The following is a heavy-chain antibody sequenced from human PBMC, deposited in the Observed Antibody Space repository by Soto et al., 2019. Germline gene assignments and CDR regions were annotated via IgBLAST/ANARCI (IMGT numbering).Heavy chain of an antibody. V-gene: IGHV1-3*01. J-gene: IGHJ4*02. CDR1: GYTFTDYA. Sequence: QVQLVQSGAEVKKPGASVKVSCKPSGYTFTDYAMHWVRQAPGQSLEWMGWINVGDGNTKYSQKFQGRLTITRDTSASTVYMELRSLKSEDTAMYYCGRARCGSDCYTGDYWGQGTLVTVSS. CDR2: INVGDGNT. D-gene: IGHD2-21*02. CDR3: GRARCGSDCYTGDY.